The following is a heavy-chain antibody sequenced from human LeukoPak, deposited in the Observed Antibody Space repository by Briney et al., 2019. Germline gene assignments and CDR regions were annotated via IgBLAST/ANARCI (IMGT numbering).Heavy chain of an antibody. Sequence: ASVKVSCKVSGYTLTELSMHWVRQAPGKGLEWMGGFDPEDGETIYAQKFQGRVTMTEDTSTDTAYMELSSLRSEDTAVYYCAASGIAVAGSAQDWYFDLWGRGTLVFVSS. CDR3: AASGIAVAGSAQDWYFDL. D-gene: IGHD6-19*01. CDR1: GYTLTELS. V-gene: IGHV1-24*01. J-gene: IGHJ2*01. CDR2: FDPEDGET.